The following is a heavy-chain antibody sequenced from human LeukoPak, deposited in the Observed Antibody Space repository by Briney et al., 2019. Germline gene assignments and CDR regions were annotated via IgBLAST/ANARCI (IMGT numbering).Heavy chain of an antibody. J-gene: IGHJ4*02. CDR1: GFTFSTYA. V-gene: IGHV3-23*01. D-gene: IGHD3-10*01. CDR2: IIGSGGST. CDR3: ARRVWFGVLGYFDY. Sequence: PGGSLRLSCAASGFTFSTYAMSWVCQAPGKGLEWVSAIIGSGGSTYYADSVKGRFTISRDNSKNTLYLQMDSLRAEDTAVYYCARRVWFGVLGYFDYWGQGTLVTVSS.